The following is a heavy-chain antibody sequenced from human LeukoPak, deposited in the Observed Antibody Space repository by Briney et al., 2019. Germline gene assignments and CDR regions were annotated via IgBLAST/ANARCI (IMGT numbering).Heavy chain of an antibody. V-gene: IGHV3-30*18. CDR3: ANAEGDSSGYYHGWFDP. Sequence: ERSLRLSCAASGFTFSSYGMHWVRQAPGEGLEWVAVISYDGSNKYYADSVKGRFTISRDNSKNTLYLQMNSLRAEDTAVYYCANAEGDSSGYYHGWFDPWGQGTLVTVSS. J-gene: IGHJ5*02. D-gene: IGHD3-22*01. CDR2: ISYDGSNK. CDR1: GFTFSSYG.